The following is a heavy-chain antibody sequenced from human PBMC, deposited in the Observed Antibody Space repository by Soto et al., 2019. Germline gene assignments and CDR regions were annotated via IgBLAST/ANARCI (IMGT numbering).Heavy chain of an antibody. Sequence: QITLKESGPTLVKPTQTLTLTCTFSGFSLSTSGVGVGWIRQPPGKALEWLALIYWDDDKRYSPSLKSRLTITKDTSKNQVVHTMTNMDPVDTATYYCAHSGSGYDCPIGWFDPWGQGTLVTVSS. J-gene: IGHJ5*02. V-gene: IGHV2-5*02. CDR1: GFSLSTSGVG. D-gene: IGHD5-12*01. CDR3: AHSGSGYDCPIGWFDP. CDR2: IYWDDDK.